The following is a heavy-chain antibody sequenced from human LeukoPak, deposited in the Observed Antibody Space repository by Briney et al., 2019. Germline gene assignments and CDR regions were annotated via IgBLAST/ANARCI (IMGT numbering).Heavy chain of an antibody. CDR3: ARGVPRFLEWLLISRYFDY. CDR1: GYTFTSYD. Sequence: GASVKVSCKASGYTFTSYDINWVRQATGQGLEWMGWMKPNSGNTGYAQKFQGRVTMTRNTSISTAYMELSSLRSEDTAVYYCARGVPRFLEWLLISRYFDYWGQGTLVTVSS. D-gene: IGHD3-3*01. CDR2: MKPNSGNT. V-gene: IGHV1-8*01. J-gene: IGHJ4*02.